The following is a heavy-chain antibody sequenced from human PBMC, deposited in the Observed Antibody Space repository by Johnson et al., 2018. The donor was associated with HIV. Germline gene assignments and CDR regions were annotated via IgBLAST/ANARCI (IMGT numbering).Heavy chain of an antibody. CDR3: AKDSKRELVQGKDAFDF. Sequence: VQLVESGGGLVQPGGSLRLSCAASGFTLRNYWVNWVRQLPGKGLVWVSRIKSDGSSITYADFAKGRFTISRDNSKNTLDLQMNILRTEDTAVYYCAKDSKRELVQGKDAFDFWGQGTMVIVSS. CDR2: IKSDGSSI. CDR1: GFTLRNYW. J-gene: IGHJ3*01. V-gene: IGHV3-74*03. D-gene: IGHD4-11*01.